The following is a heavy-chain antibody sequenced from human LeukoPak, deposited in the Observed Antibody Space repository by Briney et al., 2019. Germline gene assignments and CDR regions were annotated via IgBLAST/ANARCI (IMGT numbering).Heavy chain of an antibody. J-gene: IGHJ6*02. CDR2: ISNNGGNT. CDR3: AKDIVVVVAATQPHYYYGMDV. V-gene: IGHV3-64D*06. Sequence: GGSLRLSCSASGFTFGSYAMHWVRQAPGKGLEYVPTISNNGGNTYYADSVKGKFTISRDNSKNTLYLQMSSLRAEDTAVYYCAKDIVVVVAATQPHYYYGMDVWGQGTTVTVSS. CDR1: GFTFGSYA. D-gene: IGHD2-15*01.